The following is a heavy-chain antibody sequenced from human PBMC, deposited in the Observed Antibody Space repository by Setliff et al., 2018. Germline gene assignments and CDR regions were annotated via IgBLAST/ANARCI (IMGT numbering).Heavy chain of an antibody. Sequence: SETLSLTCIVSGASITSEAYYWSWIRQYPGKGLEWIGYIYYSGSTYYNPSLKSRVTISLDTSKNQFSLELSSVTAADTAVYYCARSQTIAVKGGVFAVWGRGTLVTVSS. CDR2: IYYSGST. V-gene: IGHV4-31*03. CDR3: ARSQTIAVKGGVFAV. D-gene: IGHD6-19*01. J-gene: IGHJ2*01. CDR1: GASITSEAYY.